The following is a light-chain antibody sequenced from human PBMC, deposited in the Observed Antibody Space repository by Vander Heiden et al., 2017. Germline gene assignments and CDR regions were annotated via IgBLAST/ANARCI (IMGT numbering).Light chain of an antibody. Sequence: QPVVTQAPSLPVSPGGTVTLTCASSTGAVTSGYFPNWFQQKPGQAPRALIYGATKKHSWTPARFSGSLLGGKAALTLSAVQPEDEAEYYCLLYYDGAWVFGGGTKLTVL. CDR3: LLYYDGAWV. J-gene: IGLJ3*02. V-gene: IGLV7-43*01. CDR1: TGAVTSGYF. CDR2: GAT.